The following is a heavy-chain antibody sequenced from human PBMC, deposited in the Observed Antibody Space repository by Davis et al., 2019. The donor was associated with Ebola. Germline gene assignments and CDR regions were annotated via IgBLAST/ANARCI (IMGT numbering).Heavy chain of an antibody. V-gene: IGHV1-69*13. CDR3: AGRYCSAGNCYDYWYFDL. J-gene: IGHJ2*01. CDR1: GGSFSKYA. Sequence: SVKVSCKASGGSFSKYAISWVRQAPGQGLEWMGGVVPIFGTKHYAQNFQGRVTITADESTSTAHIELSSLRADDTALYYCAGRYCSAGNCYDYWYFDLWGRGTLVTVSS. D-gene: IGHD2-15*01. CDR2: VVPIFGTK.